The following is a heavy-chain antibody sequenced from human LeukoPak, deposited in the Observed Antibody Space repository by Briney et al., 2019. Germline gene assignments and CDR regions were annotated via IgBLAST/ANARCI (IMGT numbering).Heavy chain of an antibody. CDR2: IYSGGDT. CDR1: GFTVSSNY. CDR3: AKGSASSRPYYFDY. V-gene: IGHV3-53*01. Sequence: PGGSLRLSCAASGFTVSSNYMSWVRQAPGKGLEWVSVIYSGGDTYYADSVKGRFTISRDNSKNTLDLQMSSLRAEDTAVYYCAKGSASSRPYYFDYWGQGALVTVSS. D-gene: IGHD2-15*01. J-gene: IGHJ4*02.